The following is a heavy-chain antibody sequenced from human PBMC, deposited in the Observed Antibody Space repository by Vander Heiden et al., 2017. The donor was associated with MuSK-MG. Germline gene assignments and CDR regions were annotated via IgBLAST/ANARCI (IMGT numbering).Heavy chain of an antibody. Sequence: SWIRQHPGKGLEWIGYIYYSGSTYYNPSLKSRVTISVDTSKNQFSLKLSSVTAADTAVYYCARAKGGYSGLIDYWGHGTLVTVSS. V-gene: IGHV4-31*02. D-gene: IGHD5-12*01. CDR3: ARAKGGYSGLIDY. J-gene: IGHJ4*01. CDR2: IYYSGST.